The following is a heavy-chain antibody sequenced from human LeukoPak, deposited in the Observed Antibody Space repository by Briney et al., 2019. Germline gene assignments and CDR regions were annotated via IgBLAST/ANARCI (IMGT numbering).Heavy chain of an antibody. D-gene: IGHD3-3*01. CDR3: AREEWLLRGGFDY. CDR2: IKQDGSEK. CDR1: GFTFSSYW. Sequence: GGSLRLSCAASGFTFSSYWMSWVRQAPGKGLEGVANIKQDGSEKYYVDSVKGRFTISRDNAKNSLYLQMNSLRAEDTAVYYCAREEWLLRGGFDYWGQGTLVTVSS. J-gene: IGHJ4*02. V-gene: IGHV3-7*01.